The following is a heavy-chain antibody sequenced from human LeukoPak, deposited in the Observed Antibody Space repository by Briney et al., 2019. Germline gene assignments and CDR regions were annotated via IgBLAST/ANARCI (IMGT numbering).Heavy chain of an antibody. V-gene: IGHV1-69*13. J-gene: IGHJ4*02. CDR2: IIPIFGTA. CDR3: ARSEYYYDSSGYYYYFDY. CDR1: GGTFSSYA. Sequence: SVKISCKASGGTFSSYAISWVRQAPGQGLEWMGGIIPIFGTANYAQKFQGRVTITADESTSTAYMELSSLRSEDTAVYYCARSEYYYDSSGYYYYFDYWGQGTLVTVSS. D-gene: IGHD3-22*01.